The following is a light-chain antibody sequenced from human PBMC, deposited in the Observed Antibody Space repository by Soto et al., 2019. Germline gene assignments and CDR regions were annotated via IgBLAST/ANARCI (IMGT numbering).Light chain of an antibody. CDR3: SSYTRSSTPNV. J-gene: IGLJ1*01. Sequence: QSALTQPASVSGSPGQSITISCTGTSSDVGGYNYVSWYQQHPVKAPKLMIYDVTNRPSGVSDRFSGSKSDNTASLTISGLPAEDEADYYCSSYTRSSTPNVFRTGTKLTVL. CDR2: DVT. V-gene: IGLV2-14*01. CDR1: SSDVGGYNY.